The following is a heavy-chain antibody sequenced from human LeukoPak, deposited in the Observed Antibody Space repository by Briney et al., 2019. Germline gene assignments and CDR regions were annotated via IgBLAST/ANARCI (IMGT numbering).Heavy chain of an antibody. CDR3: ARAGTHYYDSSGPFRMDV. CDR1: GYTFTGYY. Sequence: ASVTVSCTASGYTFTGYYMHWVRQAPGQGLEWTGWINPNSGGTNYAQKFQGWVTMTRDTSISTAYMELSRLRSDDTAVYYCARAGTHYYDSSGPFRMDVWGQGTTVTVSS. D-gene: IGHD3-22*01. J-gene: IGHJ6*02. V-gene: IGHV1-2*04. CDR2: INPNSGGT.